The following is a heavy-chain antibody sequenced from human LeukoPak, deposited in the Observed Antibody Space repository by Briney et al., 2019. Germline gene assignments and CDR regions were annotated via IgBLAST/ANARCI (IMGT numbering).Heavy chain of an antibody. CDR1: GFTFTRHW. Sequence: GGSLRLSCVASGFTFTRHWMSWVRQAPGKGLEWVANIKQDESEKYYVDSVKGRFTISRDNAKNSLYLQMNSLRAEDTAVYYCARGGYSYGYRVDYWGQGTLVTVSS. CDR2: IKQDESEK. J-gene: IGHJ4*02. CDR3: ARGGYSYGYRVDY. V-gene: IGHV3-7*01. D-gene: IGHD5-18*01.